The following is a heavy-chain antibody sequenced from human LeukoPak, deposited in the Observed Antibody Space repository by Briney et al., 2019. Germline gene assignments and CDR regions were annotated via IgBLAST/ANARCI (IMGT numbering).Heavy chain of an antibody. D-gene: IGHD2-8*01. CDR2: ISGSGGGT. CDR3: AKMYATSSNRYFDL. Sequence: TGGSLRLSCAASGSTFSSYATSWVRQAPGKGLEWVSAISGSGGGTFYADSVKGRFTISRDNSKNTVFLQMNTLRAEDTAVYYCAKMYATSSNRYFDLWGRGTLVTVSS. V-gene: IGHV3-23*01. J-gene: IGHJ2*01. CDR1: GSTFSSYA.